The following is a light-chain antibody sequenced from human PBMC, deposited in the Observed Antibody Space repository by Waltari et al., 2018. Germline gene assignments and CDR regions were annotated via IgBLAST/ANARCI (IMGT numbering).Light chain of an antibody. CDR1: QSVNRK. J-gene: IGKJ4*01. Sequence: EIVMTQSPATLSVSPGERATLSCTAIQSVNRKLAWYQQKPGQAPRLLIYGGSTRDTGIPDRFSGSGSGTEFPLTISSLQSDDFVVYYCQQYENWPLTFGGGTKLEI. CDR2: GGS. V-gene: IGKV3-15*01. CDR3: QQYENWPLT.